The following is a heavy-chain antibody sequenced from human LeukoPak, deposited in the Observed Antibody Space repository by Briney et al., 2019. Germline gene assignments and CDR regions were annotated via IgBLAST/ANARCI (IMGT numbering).Heavy chain of an antibody. CDR2: IRSKPNNYAT. V-gene: IGHV3-73*01. Sequence: GGSLKLSCAASGFTFSGSAMHWVRQASGKGLEWVGRIRSKPNNYATEYAESVKGRFTISRDDSKNMAYLQMNNLKTEDTAVYYCTRWSAYPGYYMDVWGKGTTVTVSS. D-gene: IGHD3-3*01. CDR1: GFTFSGSA. CDR3: TRWSAYPGYYMDV. J-gene: IGHJ6*03.